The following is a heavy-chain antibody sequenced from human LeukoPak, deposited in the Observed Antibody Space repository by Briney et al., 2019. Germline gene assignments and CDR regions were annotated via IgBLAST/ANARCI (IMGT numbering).Heavy chain of an antibody. Sequence: SETLSLTCTVSGGSISSYYWSWIRQPPGKGLEWIGYIYYSGSTNYNPSLKSRVTISVDTSKNQFSLKLSSVTAADTAVYYCARTYGSGMDVWGKGTTVTVSS. CDR3: ARTYGSGMDV. D-gene: IGHD3-10*01. CDR2: IYYSGST. V-gene: IGHV4-59*01. CDR1: GGSISSYY. J-gene: IGHJ6*04.